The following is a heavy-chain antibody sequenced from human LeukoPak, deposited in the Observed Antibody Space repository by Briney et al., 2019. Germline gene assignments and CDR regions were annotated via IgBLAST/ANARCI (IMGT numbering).Heavy chain of an antibody. Sequence: GGSLRLSCAASGFTVSSNYMSWVRQAPGKGLEWVSVIYSGGSTYYADSVKGRFTISRDNSKNTLYLQMNSLRAEDTAVYYCARVDGYNYFDYWGQGALVTVSS. D-gene: IGHD5-24*01. CDR3: ARVDGYNYFDY. V-gene: IGHV3-53*01. CDR2: IYSGGST. CDR1: GFTVSSNY. J-gene: IGHJ4*02.